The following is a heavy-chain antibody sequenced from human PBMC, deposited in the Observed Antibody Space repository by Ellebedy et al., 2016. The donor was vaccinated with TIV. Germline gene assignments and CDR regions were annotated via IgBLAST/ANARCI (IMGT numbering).Heavy chain of an antibody. CDR3: ARDRRARGSYGDY. V-gene: IGHV1-46*01. CDR2: INPSGGST. J-gene: IGHJ4*02. D-gene: IGHD1-26*01. CDR1: GYTFTSYY. Sequence: ASVKVSCKASGYTFTSYYMHWVRQAPGQGLEWMGIINPSGGSTSYAQKFQGRVTMTRDTSISTAYMELSRLRSDDTAGYSCARDRRARGSYGDYWGQGTLVTVSS.